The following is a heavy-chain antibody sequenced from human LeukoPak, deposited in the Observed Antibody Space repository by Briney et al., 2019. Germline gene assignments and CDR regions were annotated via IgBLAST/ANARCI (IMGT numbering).Heavy chain of an antibody. Sequence: PGRSLRLSCAASGFVFSGYGMHWVRQAPGKGLEWVAVIWYDGSKKYYADSVKGRFTISRDNSKNTLYLHMNSLRAEDTAVYYCARWDGTEQTSDYWGQGTLVTVSS. D-gene: IGHD1-1*01. CDR1: GFVFSGYG. V-gene: IGHV3-33*01. J-gene: IGHJ4*02. CDR2: IWYDGSKK. CDR3: ARWDGTEQTSDY.